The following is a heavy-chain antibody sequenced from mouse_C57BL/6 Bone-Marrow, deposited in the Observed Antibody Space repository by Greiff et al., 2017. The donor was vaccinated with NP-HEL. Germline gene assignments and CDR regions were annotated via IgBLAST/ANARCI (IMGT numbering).Heavy chain of an antibody. CDR3: ARGGWLLPFWYFDV. CDR1: GYTFTSYN. V-gene: IGHV1-12*01. D-gene: IGHD2-3*01. J-gene: IGHJ1*03. CDR2: IYPGNGDT. Sequence: QVQLQQSGAELVRPGASVMMSCKASGYTFTSYNMHWVKQTPRQGLEWIGAIYPGNGDTFYNQKFKGKATLTVAKSSSTAYMQISSLTSEDSAVYFWARGGWLLPFWYFDVWGTGTTVTVSS.